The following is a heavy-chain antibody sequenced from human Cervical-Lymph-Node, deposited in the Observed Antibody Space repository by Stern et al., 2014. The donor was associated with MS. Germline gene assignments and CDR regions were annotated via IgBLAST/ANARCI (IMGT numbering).Heavy chain of an antibody. CDR3: ASKGGDCSSNGCSLSXMDV. V-gene: IGHV5-51*01. J-gene: IGHJ6*02. Sequence: VQLVQSGAEVKQPWESLKISCKGSGYSFHIHWLAWLRQMPGKGLEWLGIIYPGDADTRYSPSLQGQVTIAVDKAINTAYLQWSSLRASDTDMYYCASKGGDCSSNGCSLSXMDVWGQGTTVSVSS. D-gene: IGHD2-2*01. CDR2: IYPGDADT. CDR1: GYSFHIHW.